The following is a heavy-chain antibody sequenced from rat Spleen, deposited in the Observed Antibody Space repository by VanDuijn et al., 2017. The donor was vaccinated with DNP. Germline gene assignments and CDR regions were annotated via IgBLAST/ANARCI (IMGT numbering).Heavy chain of an antibody. D-gene: IGHD1-1*01. J-gene: IGHJ2*01. V-gene: IGHV5-25*01. CDR2: ISTSGRRT. CDR3: ARVALLQSPFDY. CDR1: GFTFSNYH. Sequence: EVLLVESGGGLVQPGRSLKLSCIVSGFTFSNYHMVWVRQAPKKGLEWVATISTSGRRTYYPESVKGRFTISRDNAESRLYLQMNSLKSEDTATYYCARVALLQSPFDYWGQGVMVTVSS.